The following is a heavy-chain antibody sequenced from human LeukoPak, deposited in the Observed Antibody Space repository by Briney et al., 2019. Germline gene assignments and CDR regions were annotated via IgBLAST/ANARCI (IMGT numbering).Heavy chain of an antibody. CDR2: ISGGGSNT. Sequence: GGSLRLSCAASGFTFSSFAMSWVRQAPGKGLEWVSVISGGGSNTFYTDSVKGRFTIPRDNSKNTLYLQMNSLRAEDTAIYYCAKNPAIVVATLWFDPWGQGTLVTDSS. J-gene: IGHJ5*02. CDR1: GFTFSSFA. V-gene: IGHV3-23*01. D-gene: IGHD3-22*01. CDR3: AKNPAIVVATLWFDP.